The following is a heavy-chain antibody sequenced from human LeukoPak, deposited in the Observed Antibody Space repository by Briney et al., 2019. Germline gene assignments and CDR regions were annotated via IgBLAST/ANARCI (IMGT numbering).Heavy chain of an antibody. J-gene: IGHJ4*02. CDR1: GFTFSNAL. Sequence: GVSLRLSCAASGFTFSNALMTWLRQAPGKGLEWVGRIKSRNDGGTIDYAAPVNGRITISRDESKNTLNLQMDSLKSEDTAVYYCTTDLSPPPREDYWGQGTLVTDSS. D-gene: IGHD1-14*01. V-gene: IGHV3-15*01. CDR2: IKSRNDGGTI. CDR3: TTDLSPPPREDY.